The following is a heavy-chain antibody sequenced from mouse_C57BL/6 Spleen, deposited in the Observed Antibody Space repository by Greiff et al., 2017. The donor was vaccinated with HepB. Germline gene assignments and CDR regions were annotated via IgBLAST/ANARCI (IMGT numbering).Heavy chain of an antibody. CDR3: ARERYYGSSSDFDY. Sequence: QVQLKQPGAELVKPGASVKLSCKASGYTFTSYWMHWVKQRPGQGLEWIGMIHPNSGSTNYNEKFKSKATLTVDKSSSTAYMQLSSLTSEDSAVYYCARERYYGSSSDFDYWGQGTTLTVSS. J-gene: IGHJ2*01. V-gene: IGHV1-64*01. CDR2: IHPNSGST. D-gene: IGHD1-1*01. CDR1: GYTFTSYW.